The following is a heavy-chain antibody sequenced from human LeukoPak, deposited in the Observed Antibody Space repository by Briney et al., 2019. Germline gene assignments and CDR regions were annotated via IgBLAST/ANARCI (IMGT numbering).Heavy chain of an antibody. D-gene: IGHD1-26*01. Sequence: GESLKISCKASGYSFTSYWIGWVRQIPGKGLEWMGIIYPGDSDTRYSPSFQGQVTISADNSLTTAYLQWSSLKASDTAMYYCARHGSRMDVWGQGTTVTVSS. CDR1: GYSFTSYW. CDR3: ARHGSRMDV. CDR2: IYPGDSDT. J-gene: IGHJ6*02. V-gene: IGHV5-51*01.